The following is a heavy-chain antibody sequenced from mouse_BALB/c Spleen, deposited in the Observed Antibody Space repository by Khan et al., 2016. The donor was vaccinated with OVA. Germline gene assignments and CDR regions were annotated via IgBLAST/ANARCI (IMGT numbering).Heavy chain of an antibody. CDR2: ISSGGSYT. D-gene: IGHD1-1*01. V-gene: IGHV5-9-3*01. CDR3: AKTPGYYGSNYFDY. J-gene: IGHJ2*01. CDR1: GFTFSNYG. Sequence: EVQLVESGGGLVKPGGSLKFSCAAPGFTFSNYGMSWVRQTPEKRLEWVATISSGGSYTYYPDSVKGRFTISRDNANNTLYLKMSSLRSEDTAMYDCAKTPGYYGSNYFDYWGQGTTLTVAS.